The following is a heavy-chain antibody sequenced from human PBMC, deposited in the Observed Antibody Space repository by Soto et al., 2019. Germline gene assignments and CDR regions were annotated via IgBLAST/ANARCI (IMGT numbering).Heavy chain of an antibody. D-gene: IGHD6-13*01. J-gene: IGHJ4*02. V-gene: IGHV4-61*01. CDR1: GGSVNSDSYY. Sequence: SETLSLTCIVSGGSVNSDSYYWSWIRQPPGKAMEWIGYIYYNGNTNYNPSLKSRVTISVDTSRNQFSLNLSSVTAAGTAVFYCAREYSDSPSVFDRWGRGTLVTVS. CDR2: IYYNGNT. CDR3: AREYSDSPSVFDR.